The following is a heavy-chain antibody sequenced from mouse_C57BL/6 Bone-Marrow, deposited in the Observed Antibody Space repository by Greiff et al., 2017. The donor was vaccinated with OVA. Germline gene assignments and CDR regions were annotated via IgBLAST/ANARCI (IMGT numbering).Heavy chain of an antibody. CDR3: AREGANWADY. J-gene: IGHJ2*01. D-gene: IGHD4-1*01. Sequence: QVQLQQSGAELVRPGASVKLSCKASGYTFTSYGISWVKQRTGQGLEWIGEIYPSSGNTYYNEKFKGKATLTADKSSSTAYMMIRSLTSEDSAVYFCAREGANWADYWGQGTTLTVSS. CDR1: GYTFTSYG. CDR2: IYPSSGNT. V-gene: IGHV1-81*01.